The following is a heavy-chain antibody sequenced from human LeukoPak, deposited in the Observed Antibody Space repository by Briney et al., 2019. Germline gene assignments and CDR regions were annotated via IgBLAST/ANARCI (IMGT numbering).Heavy chain of an antibody. J-gene: IGHJ4*02. CDR2: INHSGST. CDR1: GGSVSSGSYY. V-gene: IGHV4-39*07. CDR3: ASRLGLEQWLIFDY. Sequence: NTSETLSLTCTVSGGSVSSGSYYWSWIRQPPGKGLEWIGEINHSGSTNYNPSLKSRVTISVDTSKNQFSLKLSSVTAADTAVYYCASRLGLEQWLIFDYWGQGTLVTVSS. D-gene: IGHD6-19*01.